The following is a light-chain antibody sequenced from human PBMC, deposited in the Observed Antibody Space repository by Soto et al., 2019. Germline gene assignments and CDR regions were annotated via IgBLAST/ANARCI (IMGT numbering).Light chain of an antibody. V-gene: IGKV3-15*01. J-gene: IGKJ1*01. CDR1: QSIGSD. Sequence: EIVMTQSPATLSVSPGERATLSCRASQSIGSDLGWYQHKPGQAPRLLIYGASTRATGIPARFSGSGSGTEFTVTISSLHSEDFAVYYCQQYNNWPTWTFGQGPKVEIK. CDR3: QQYNNWPTWT. CDR2: GAS.